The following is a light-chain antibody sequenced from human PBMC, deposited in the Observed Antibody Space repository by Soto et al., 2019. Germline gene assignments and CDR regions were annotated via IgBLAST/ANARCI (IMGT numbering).Light chain of an antibody. J-gene: IGLJ2*01. CDR2: EVS. V-gene: IGLV2-14*01. Sequence: QSALTQPASVSGSPGQSITISCTGTSSDVGPYNYVSWYQQHPGKAPKVMIYEVSNRPSGVSNRFSGSKSGNTASLTISGLQAEEEADYYCSSYTTSSTVVFGGGTKRTVL. CDR1: SSDVGPYNY. CDR3: SSYTTSSTVV.